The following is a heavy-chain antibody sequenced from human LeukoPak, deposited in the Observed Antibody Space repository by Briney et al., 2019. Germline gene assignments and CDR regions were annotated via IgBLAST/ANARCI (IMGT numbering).Heavy chain of an antibody. CDR2: IDYSGRT. CDR3: ASNIPTPTTSPPLGY. J-gene: IGHJ4*02. D-gene: IGHD1-1*01. Sequence: SETLSLTCTVSGGSISSYYWSWIRQPPGKGLEWIGYIDYSGRTKYNPSLQSRVTISVDTSKTQFSLRLGSVTAADTAVYFCASNIPTPTTSPPLGYWGQGTLVTVSS. V-gene: IGHV4-59*08. CDR1: GGSISSYY.